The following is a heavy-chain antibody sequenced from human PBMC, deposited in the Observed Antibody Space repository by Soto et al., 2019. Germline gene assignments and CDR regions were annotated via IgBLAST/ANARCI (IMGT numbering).Heavy chain of an antibody. CDR1: GFTFSSYE. V-gene: IGHV3-48*03. CDR2: ISSSGSTI. J-gene: IGHJ5*02. CDR3: ARDGEEFELDP. Sequence: EVQLVESGGGLVQPGGSLRLSCAASGFTFSSYEMNWVRQAPGKGLEWVSYISSSGSTIYYADSVKGRFTISRDNAKNSLYLQMNSLRAEDTAVYYCARDGEEFELDPWGQGTLVTVSS. D-gene: IGHD3-10*01.